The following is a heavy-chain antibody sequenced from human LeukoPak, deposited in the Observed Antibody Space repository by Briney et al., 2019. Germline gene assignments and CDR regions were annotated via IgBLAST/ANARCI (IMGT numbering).Heavy chain of an antibody. Sequence: GGSLRPSCAASGFPFSNYAMGWVRQAPGKGLEWVSVIITSGGSTFYADSVKGRFTISRDNNKTTLFLQMTGLRDEDTALYYCAKDLGSGWSPIDFWGQGTLVTVSS. J-gene: IGHJ4*02. D-gene: IGHD6-19*01. CDR1: GFPFSNYA. CDR3: AKDLGSGWSPIDF. V-gene: IGHV3-23*01. CDR2: IITSGGST.